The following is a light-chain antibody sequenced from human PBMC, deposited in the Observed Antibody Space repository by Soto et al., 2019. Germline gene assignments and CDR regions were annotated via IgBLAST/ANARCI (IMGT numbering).Light chain of an antibody. J-gene: IGKJ1*01. CDR1: QAVNTR. CDR3: HQSQSWPRT. V-gene: IGKV3-11*01. Sequence: EIVLTQSPATLSSFPGDRVTLSCRASQAVNTRLAWYQHKPGQAPRLLIDLASNRAAGVPARFSGSGSGTDFTLTISDVEPEDFAVYYCHQSQSWPRTFGQGTKVDI. CDR2: LAS.